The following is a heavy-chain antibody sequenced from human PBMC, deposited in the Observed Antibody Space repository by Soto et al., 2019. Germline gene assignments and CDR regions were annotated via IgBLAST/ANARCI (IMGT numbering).Heavy chain of an antibody. CDR1: GFTFSSYG. Sequence: QVQLVESGGGVVQPGRSLRLSCAASGFTFSSYGMHWVRQAPGKGLEWVAGIWYDGSNKYYADSVKGRFTISRDNSKNTLYLQMNSLRAEDTAVYYCARDVVYYDSSYGMDVWGQGTTVTVSS. J-gene: IGHJ6*02. D-gene: IGHD3-22*01. CDR3: ARDVVYYDSSYGMDV. V-gene: IGHV3-33*01. CDR2: IWYDGSNK.